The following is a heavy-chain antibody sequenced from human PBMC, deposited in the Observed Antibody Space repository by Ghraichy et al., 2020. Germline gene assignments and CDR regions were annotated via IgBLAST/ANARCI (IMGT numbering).Heavy chain of an antibody. D-gene: IGHD3-10*01. CDR3: ARGRGVLLWFGEPGFDY. CDR2: INHSGST. Sequence: SCAVYGGSFSGYYWSWIRQPPGKGLEWIGEINHSGSTNYNPSLKSRVTISVDTSKNQFSLKLSSVTAADTAVYYCARGRGVLLWFGEPGFDYWGQGTLVTVSS. V-gene: IGHV4-34*01. J-gene: IGHJ4*02. CDR1: GGSFSGYY.